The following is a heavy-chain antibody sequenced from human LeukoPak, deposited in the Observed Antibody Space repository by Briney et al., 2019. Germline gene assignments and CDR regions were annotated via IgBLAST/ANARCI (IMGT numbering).Heavy chain of an antibody. CDR2: IYYSGST. V-gene: IGHV4-61*01. J-gene: IGHJ6*04. CDR1: GGSVSSSSYY. CDR3: ARMRLGGSRSRSGPYYYYGMDV. Sequence: SETLSLTCTVSGGSVSSSSYYWSWIRQPPGKGLEWIGYIYYSGSTNYNPSLKSRVTISVDTSKNQFSLKLSSVTAADTAVYYCARMRLGGSRSRSGPYYYYGMDVWGKGTTVTVSS. D-gene: IGHD3-16*01.